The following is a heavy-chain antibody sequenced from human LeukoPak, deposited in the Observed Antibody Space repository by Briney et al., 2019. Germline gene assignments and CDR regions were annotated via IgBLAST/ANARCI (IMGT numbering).Heavy chain of an antibody. CDR1: GLAFSAYK. V-gene: IGHV3-74*01. Sequence: GGSMRLSCAASGLAFSAYKMHWVRQAPRKGLVWVSRISTDGYTTDYADFVQGRFTASRDNTKNTWSLEMNSLRAEDTAVYYCVVGGSPGYWGQGTLVTVSP. D-gene: IGHD2-15*01. J-gene: IGHJ4*02. CDR3: VVGGSPGY. CDR2: ISTDGYTT.